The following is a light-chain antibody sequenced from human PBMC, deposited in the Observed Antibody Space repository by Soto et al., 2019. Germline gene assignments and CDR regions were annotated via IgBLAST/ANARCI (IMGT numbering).Light chain of an antibody. CDR1: QSISSY. CDR3: QQSYSRPRT. Sequence: DIEMTQSPSSLSSYLGDSVGITCRASQSISSYLNWYQQKTGKAPNLLIYTTSSLESGVPSRLSGSGSGTDFTLTISSLQPEDFATYFCQQSYSRPRTCGQGTKVDIK. CDR2: TTS. V-gene: IGKV1-39*01. J-gene: IGKJ1*01.